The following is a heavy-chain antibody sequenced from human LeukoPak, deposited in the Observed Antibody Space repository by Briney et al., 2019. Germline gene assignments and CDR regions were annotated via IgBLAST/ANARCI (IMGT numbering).Heavy chain of an antibody. J-gene: IGHJ3*02. CDR1: GGSISSYY. V-gene: IGHV4-59*01. CDR2: IYYSGST. Sequence: SETLSLTCTVSGGSISSYYWSWIRQPPGKGLEWIGYIYYSGSTNYNPSLKSRVTISVDTSKNQFSLKLSSVTAADTAVYYCARDITIFGVVSAAFDIWGQGTMVTVSS. D-gene: IGHD3-3*01. CDR3: ARDITIFGVVSAAFDI.